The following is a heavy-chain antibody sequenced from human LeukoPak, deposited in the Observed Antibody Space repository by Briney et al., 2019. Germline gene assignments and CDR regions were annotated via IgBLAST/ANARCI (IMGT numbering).Heavy chain of an antibody. CDR3: ARAREDIVVVPVFFDY. J-gene: IGHJ4*02. Sequence: PSETLSLTCTVSGDSISSYYWSWMRHPPGKGREGIRYIYYSGNSNDNASLKSRVTISVDTSKNQFSLKLSSVTATDTAVDYCARAREDIVVVPVFFDYWGQGTLVTVSS. V-gene: IGHV4-59*01. CDR2: IYYSGNS. CDR1: GDSISSYY. D-gene: IGHD2-2*01.